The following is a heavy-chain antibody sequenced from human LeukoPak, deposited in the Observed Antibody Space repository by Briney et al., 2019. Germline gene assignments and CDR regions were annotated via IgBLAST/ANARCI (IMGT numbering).Heavy chain of an antibody. CDR3: AKDAGTWGYGYNFDY. J-gene: IGHJ4*02. CDR1: GITFSSHG. V-gene: IGHV3-30*18. D-gene: IGHD7-27*01. Sequence: GWSLRLSCAASGITFSSHGMHWVRQAPGKGLEWVAVISFDGSAKYYTDSVKGRFTISRDNSKNTLYLQMNSLRAEDTAVYYCAKDAGTWGYGYNFDYWGQGTLVTVSS. CDR2: ISFDGSAK.